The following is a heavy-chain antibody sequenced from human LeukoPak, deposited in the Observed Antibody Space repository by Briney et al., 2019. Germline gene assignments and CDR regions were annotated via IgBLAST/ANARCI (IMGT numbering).Heavy chain of an antibody. J-gene: IGHJ6*02. CDR3: ARDGLPRYCSSTSCYREDYYYYGMDV. V-gene: IGHV7-4-1*02. CDR1: GYTFTSYG. Sequence: ASVKVSCKASGYTFTSYGISWVRQAPGQGLEWMGWINTNTGNPTYAQGFTGRFVFSLDTSVSTAYLQISSLKAEDTAVYYCARDGLPRYCSSTSCYREDYYYYGMDVWGQGTTVTVSS. D-gene: IGHD2-2*02. CDR2: INTNTGNP.